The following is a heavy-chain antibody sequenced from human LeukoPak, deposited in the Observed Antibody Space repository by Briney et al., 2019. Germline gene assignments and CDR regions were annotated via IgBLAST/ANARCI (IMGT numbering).Heavy chain of an antibody. D-gene: IGHD5-18*01. CDR2: ISGSGGST. V-gene: IGHV3-23*01. CDR1: GFTSSTYA. Sequence: GGSLRLSCAASGFTSSTYAMSWVRQAPGKGLEWVSAISGSGGSTYYADSVKGRFTISRDNSKNTLYLQMNSLRAEDTAVYYCAKGGYSYGSGYYFDYWGQGTLVTVSS. J-gene: IGHJ4*02. CDR3: AKGGYSYGSGYYFDY.